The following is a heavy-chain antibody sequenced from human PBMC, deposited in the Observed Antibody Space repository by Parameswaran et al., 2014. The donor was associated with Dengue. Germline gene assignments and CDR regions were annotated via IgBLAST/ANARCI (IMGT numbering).Heavy chain of an antibody. Sequence: VRQAPGQRLEWMGWINVNNGNTRYSQNFQGRVNITRDTSASIAYMELSSLRSEDTAVYYCARDSTENDYSNWFDPWGQGTLVTVSS. CDR2: INVNNGNT. J-gene: IGHJ5*02. V-gene: IGHV1-3*01. D-gene: IGHD4-11*01. CDR3: ARDSTENDYSNWFDP.